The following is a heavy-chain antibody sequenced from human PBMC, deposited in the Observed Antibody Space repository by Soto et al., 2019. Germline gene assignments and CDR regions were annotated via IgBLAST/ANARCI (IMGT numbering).Heavy chain of an antibody. D-gene: IGHD4-4*01. CDR3: AKDDSEYSNYWTSFDY. V-gene: IGHV3-30*18. Sequence: QVQLVESGGGVVQPGSSLRLSCAASGFSFSHYGMEWVRQAPGKGLEWVAVISFDGSITSYADAVQGRFTISRDNYKGTLSLHMDSLRPEDTAMYYCAKDDSEYSNYWTSFDYWGQGALVTVSS. CDR1: GFSFSHYG. J-gene: IGHJ4*02. CDR2: ISFDGSIT.